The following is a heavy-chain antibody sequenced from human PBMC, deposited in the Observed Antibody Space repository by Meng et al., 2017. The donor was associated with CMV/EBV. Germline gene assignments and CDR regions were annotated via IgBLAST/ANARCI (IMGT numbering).Heavy chain of an antibody. CDR2: ISSNGNTI. CDR3: ARWYCSTTSCLFDY. V-gene: IGHV3-48*04. Sequence: GESLKISCAVSGFSFNIYSVNWVRQGPGKGLEWVSYISSNGNTIFYADFVKGRFTVSRDNPKNSLYLQMNSLRADDTAVYYCARWYCSTTSCLFDYWGQGALVTVSS. D-gene: IGHD2-2*01. J-gene: IGHJ4*02. CDR1: GFSFNIYS.